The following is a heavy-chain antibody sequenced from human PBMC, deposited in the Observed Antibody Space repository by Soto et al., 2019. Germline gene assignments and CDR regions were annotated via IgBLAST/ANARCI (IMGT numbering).Heavy chain of an antibody. J-gene: IGHJ4*02. CDR2: ISAYNGNT. V-gene: IGHV1-18*01. Sequence: VKVSCKASGYTFTSYGISWVRQAPGQGLEWMGWISAYNGNTNYAQKLQGRVTMTTDTSTSTAYMELRSLRSDDTAVYYCAKDRFPCSGGSCYSSRPAADFEYWGQGTLVTVSS. CDR3: AKDRFPCSGGSCYSSRPAADFEY. D-gene: IGHD2-15*01. CDR1: GYTFTSYG.